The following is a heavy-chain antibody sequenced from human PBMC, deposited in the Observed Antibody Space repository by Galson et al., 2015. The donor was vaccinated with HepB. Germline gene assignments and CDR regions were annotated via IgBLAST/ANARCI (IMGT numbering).Heavy chain of an antibody. CDR1: GFTFSSYS. Sequence: SLRLSCAASGFTFSSYSMNWVRQAPGKGLEWVSYISSSSSTIYYADSVKGRFTISRDNAKNSLYLQMNSLRAEDTAVYYCARAELLWFGELSHYYYGMDVWGQGTTVTVSS. CDR3: ARAELLWFGELSHYYYGMDV. J-gene: IGHJ6*02. V-gene: IGHV3-48*01. CDR2: ISSSSSTI. D-gene: IGHD3-10*01.